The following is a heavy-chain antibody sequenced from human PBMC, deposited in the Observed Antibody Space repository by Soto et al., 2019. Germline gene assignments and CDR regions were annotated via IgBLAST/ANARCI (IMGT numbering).Heavy chain of an antibody. CDR2: VYSGGDT. CDR1: GFVVSNVY. Sequence: EVQLVETGGALVQPGGSLRLSCAVSGFVVSNVYMSWVRQAPGERLEWISVVYSGGDTYYADSVKGRFTISRDNSKITVYLQMSRLRPDDTAVYYCALTTSWFDWYFDLWGRGTLVTVSS. J-gene: IGHJ2*01. V-gene: IGHV3-53*02. D-gene: IGHD3-10*01. CDR3: ALTTSWFDWYFDL.